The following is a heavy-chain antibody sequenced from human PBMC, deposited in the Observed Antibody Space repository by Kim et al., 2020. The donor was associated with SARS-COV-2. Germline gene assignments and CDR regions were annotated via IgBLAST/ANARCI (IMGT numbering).Heavy chain of an antibody. CDR3: ARAGGGSYYSYFDY. D-gene: IGHD1-26*01. CDR2: ISYDGSNK. V-gene: IGHV3-30-3*01. CDR1: RFTFSSYA. Sequence: GGSLRLSCAASRFTFSSYAMHWVRQAPGKGLEWVAVISYDGSNKYYADSVKGRFTISRDNSKNTLYLQMNSLRAEDTAVYYCARAGGGSYYSYFDYWGQGTLVTVSS. J-gene: IGHJ4*02.